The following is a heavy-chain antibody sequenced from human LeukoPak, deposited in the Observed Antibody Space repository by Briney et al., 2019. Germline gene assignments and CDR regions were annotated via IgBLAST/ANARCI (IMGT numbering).Heavy chain of an antibody. CDR2: TYYRSKWYN. Sequence: SQTLSLTCAISGDSVSSNSAAWNWIRQSPSRGLEWLGRTYYRSKWYNDYAVSVKSRITINPDTSKNQFSLSLSSVTAADTAVYYCAREYGSGSYYSDYWGQGTLVTVSS. J-gene: IGHJ4*02. D-gene: IGHD3-10*01. CDR1: GDSVSSNSAA. CDR3: AREYGSGSYYSDY. V-gene: IGHV6-1*01.